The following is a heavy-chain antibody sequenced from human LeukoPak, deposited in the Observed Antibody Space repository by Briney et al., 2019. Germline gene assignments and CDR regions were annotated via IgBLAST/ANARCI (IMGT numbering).Heavy chain of an antibody. D-gene: IGHD2-2*01. V-gene: IGHV3-30*03. Sequence: GGSLRLSCAASGFTFSSYGMHWVRQAPGKGLEWVAVISYDGSNKYYADSVKGRFTISRDNSKNTLYLQMNSLRAEDTAVYYCARGDRQYQLLSGGNPDYWGQGTLVTVSS. CDR3: ARGDRQYQLLSGGNPDY. CDR1: GFTFSSYG. J-gene: IGHJ4*02. CDR2: ISYDGSNK.